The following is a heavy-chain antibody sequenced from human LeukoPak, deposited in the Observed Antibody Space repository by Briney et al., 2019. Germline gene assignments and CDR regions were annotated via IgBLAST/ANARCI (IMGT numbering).Heavy chain of an antibody. D-gene: IGHD3-9*01. J-gene: IGHJ6*03. CDR1: GFTFSNYY. CDR2: VNGDGSST. CDR3: ARDGSPGLTGYPLVGYYYYMDV. V-gene: IGHV3-74*01. Sequence: SGGSLRLSCAPSGFTFSNYYMHWVRQGPGKGLVWVSHVNGDGSSTGYADSVKGRFTISRDNAKNTLYLQMNSLRAEDTAVYYCARDGSPGLTGYPLVGYYYYMDVWGKGTTVTVSS.